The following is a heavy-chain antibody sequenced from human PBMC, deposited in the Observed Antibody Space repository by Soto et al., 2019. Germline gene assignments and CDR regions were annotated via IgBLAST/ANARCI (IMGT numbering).Heavy chain of an antibody. D-gene: IGHD4-4*01. V-gene: IGHV3-7*03. CDR1: GFSFGGYW. CDR3: AIPTSTVSYWFDP. Sequence: GGSLRLSCVACGFSFGGYWMSWVRQAPGKGPEWVANIKEDGGEQHYVDSVKGRFTISRANTENSLFLQMNNLRVEDSAIYYCAIPTSTVSYWFDPWGPGTQVTVSS. J-gene: IGHJ5*02. CDR2: IKEDGGEQ.